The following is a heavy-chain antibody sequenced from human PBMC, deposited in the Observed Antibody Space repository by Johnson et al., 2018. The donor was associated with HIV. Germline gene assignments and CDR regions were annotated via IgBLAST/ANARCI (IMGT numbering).Heavy chain of an antibody. D-gene: IGHD2-15*01. J-gene: IGHJ3*02. Sequence: QVQLVESGGGVVQPGGSLRLSCAASGFTFSSNYMSWVRQAPGKGLEWVAFIRYDGSNKYYADSVKGRFTISRDNAKNSLYLQMNSLRAEDTAVYYCARGPHEVVVVAATSAFDIWGQGTMVTVSS. V-gene: IGHV3-30*02. CDR3: ARGPHEVVVVAATSAFDI. CDR1: GFTFSSNY. CDR2: IRYDGSNK.